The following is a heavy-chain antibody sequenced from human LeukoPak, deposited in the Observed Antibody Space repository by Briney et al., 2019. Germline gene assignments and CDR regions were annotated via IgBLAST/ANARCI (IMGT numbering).Heavy chain of an antibody. D-gene: IGHD3-3*01. J-gene: IGHJ4*02. Sequence: ASVKVSCKASGYRFTSYGIFWVRQAPGQGLEWMGWISAYNGNTNYAQKLQGRVTMTRDTSTSTAYMELRSLRSDDTAVYYCGRVPSTLYDFWNAYLIDYWGQGTLVTVSS. CDR1: GYRFTSYG. CDR3: GRVPSTLYDFWNAYLIDY. V-gene: IGHV1-18*01. CDR2: ISAYNGNT.